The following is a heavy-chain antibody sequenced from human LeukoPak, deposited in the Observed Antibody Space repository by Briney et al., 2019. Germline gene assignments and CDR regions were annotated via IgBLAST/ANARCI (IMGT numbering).Heavy chain of an antibody. V-gene: IGHV3-74*03. CDR1: GFTFSSYW. Sequence: GGSLRLSCAASGFTFSSYWMNWVRQAPGKGLVWVSRINYDGGGTTYADSVKGRFTISRDNAKNTLYLQMNSLRDEDTAVYYCARDSRFGKLLIPYFDYWGQGTLVTVSS. CDR2: INYDGGGT. CDR3: ARDSRFGKLLIPYFDY. J-gene: IGHJ4*02. D-gene: IGHD3-10*01.